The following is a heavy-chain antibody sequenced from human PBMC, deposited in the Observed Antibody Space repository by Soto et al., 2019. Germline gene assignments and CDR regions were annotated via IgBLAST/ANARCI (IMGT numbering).Heavy chain of an antibody. CDR3: ARGPFSGDYYDSRGHYYYYGMDV. V-gene: IGHV1-69*06. J-gene: IGHJ6*02. CDR2: IIPIFGTA. Sequence: SVKVSCRASGGTFSSYAISWVRQAPGQGLEWMGGIIPIFGTANYAQKFQGRVTITADKSTSTAYMELSSLRSEDTAVYYCARGPFSGDYYDSRGHYYYYGMDVWGQGTTVTVSS. D-gene: IGHD3-22*01. CDR1: GGTFSSYA.